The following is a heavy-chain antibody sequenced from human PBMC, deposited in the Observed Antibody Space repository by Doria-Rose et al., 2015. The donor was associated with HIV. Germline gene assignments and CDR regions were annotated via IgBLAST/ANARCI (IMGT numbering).Heavy chain of an antibody. V-gene: IGHV3-11*04. Sequence: LRLSCAASGFTFSDYYMSWIRQTPGKGLEWISYISSSDSTIYYADSVKGRFTISRDNAKNSLYLHMNSLRADDTAVYYCARDRRITTSSWYFFDYWGQGTLVTVSS. CDR3: ARDRRITTSSWYFFDY. J-gene: IGHJ4*02. CDR2: ISSSDSTI. CDR1: GFTFSDYY. D-gene: IGHD6-13*01.